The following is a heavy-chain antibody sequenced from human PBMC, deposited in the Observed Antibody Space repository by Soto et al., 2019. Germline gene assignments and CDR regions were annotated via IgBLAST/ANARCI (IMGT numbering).Heavy chain of an antibody. CDR2: ISYDGSNK. J-gene: IGHJ4*02. Sequence: GGSLRLSCAASGLTFSSYGMHWVRQAPGKGLEWVAVISYDGSNKYYADSVKGRFTISRDNSKNTLYLQMNSLRAEDTAVYYCANPIAAQAYYFDYWGQGTLVTVSS. CDR3: ANPIAAQAYYFDY. CDR1: GLTFSSYG. D-gene: IGHD6-6*01. V-gene: IGHV3-30*18.